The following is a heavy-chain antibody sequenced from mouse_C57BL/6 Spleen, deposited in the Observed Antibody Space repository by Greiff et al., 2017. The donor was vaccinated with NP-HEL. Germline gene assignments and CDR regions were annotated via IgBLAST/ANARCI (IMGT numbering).Heavy chain of an antibody. CDR1: GYAFSSYW. CDR2: IYPGDGDT. CDR3: ARRAPDYYGSSPHWYFDV. J-gene: IGHJ1*03. Sequence: QVQLQQSGAELVKPGASVKISCKASGYAFSSYWMNWVKQRPGKGLEWIGQIYPGDGDTNYNGKFKGKATLTADKSSSTAYMQLSSLTSEDSAVYFCARRAPDYYGSSPHWYFDVWGTGTTVTVSS. D-gene: IGHD1-1*01. V-gene: IGHV1-80*01.